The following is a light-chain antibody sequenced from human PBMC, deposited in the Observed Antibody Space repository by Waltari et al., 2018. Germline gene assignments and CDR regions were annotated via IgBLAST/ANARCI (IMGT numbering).Light chain of an antibody. CDR3: SSYASSNFLV. CDR2: EAT. V-gene: IGLV2-14*01. J-gene: IGLJ3*02. CDR1: RSDVGGFNY. Sequence: QSALSQPASVSGSPGQSITISCTGARSDVGGFNYVSWYQQNPGKAPKLLIFEATKRPSGVSIRFSGSTSGNTASLTISGLQAEDEADYYCSSYASSNFLVFGGGTKVTVL.